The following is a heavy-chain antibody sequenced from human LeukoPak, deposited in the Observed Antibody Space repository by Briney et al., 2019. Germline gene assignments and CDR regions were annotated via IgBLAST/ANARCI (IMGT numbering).Heavy chain of an antibody. V-gene: IGHV3-33*01. J-gene: IGHJ4*02. CDR1: GFTFSSYG. CDR3: ARDRSTTHFDY. Sequence: GRSLRLSCAASGFTFSSYGMHWVRQAPGKGLEWVAMIWYDGSNTYNADSVKGRFTISRDNSKNTLFLQMDSLRAEDTAVYYCARDRSTTHFDYWGQGTLVTVSS. D-gene: IGHD5/OR15-5a*01. CDR2: IWYDGSNT.